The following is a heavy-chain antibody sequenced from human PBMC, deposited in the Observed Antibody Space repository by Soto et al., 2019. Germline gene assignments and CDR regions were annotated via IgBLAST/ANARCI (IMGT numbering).Heavy chain of an antibody. D-gene: IGHD3-3*01. Sequence: PGGSLRLSCAASGFTFSSYWMSWVRQAPGKGLEWVANIKQDGSEKYYVDSVKGRFTISRDNAKNSLYLQMNSLRAEDTAVYYCARSTYYDFWSGYYTGSDWFDPWGQGTLVTAPQ. J-gene: IGHJ5*02. V-gene: IGHV3-7*01. CDR1: GFTFSSYW. CDR2: IKQDGSEK. CDR3: ARSTYYDFWSGYYTGSDWFDP.